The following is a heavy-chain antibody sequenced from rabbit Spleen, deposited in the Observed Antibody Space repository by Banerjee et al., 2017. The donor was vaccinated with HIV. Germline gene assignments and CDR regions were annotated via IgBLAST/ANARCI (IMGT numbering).Heavy chain of an antibody. CDR2: IYTGGSGGI. Sequence: EQLKETGGGLVQPGGSLTLSCKASGFDLSDYYYMYWVRQAPGKGLEWIGCIYTGGSGGIYYATWANGRFTVSKTSSTTVTLRMTSLTAADRAAYFCARDLVGVIGWNFYLWGPGTLVTVS. CDR3: ARDLVGVIGWNFYL. CDR1: GFDLSDYYY. V-gene: IGHV1S45*01. D-gene: IGHD1-1*01. J-gene: IGHJ6*01.